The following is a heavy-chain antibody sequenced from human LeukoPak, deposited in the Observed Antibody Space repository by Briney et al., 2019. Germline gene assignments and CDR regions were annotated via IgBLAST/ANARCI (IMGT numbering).Heavy chain of an antibody. D-gene: IGHD4-17*01. J-gene: IGHJ4*02. Sequence: GGSLRLSCAASGFTFSSYAMSWVRQAPGKGLEWVSAIIGSGDSTYYADSVKGRFTISRDNSKNTLYLQMNSLRAKDTAVYYCAKDLMVTTQYYFDYWGQGTLVTVSS. CDR3: AKDLMVTTQYYFDY. CDR1: GFTFSSYA. CDR2: IIGSGDST. V-gene: IGHV3-23*01.